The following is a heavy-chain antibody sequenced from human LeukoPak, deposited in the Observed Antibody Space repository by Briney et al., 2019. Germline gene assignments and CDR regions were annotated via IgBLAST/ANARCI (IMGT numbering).Heavy chain of an antibody. CDR3: ARKYSSSSLWFDP. D-gene: IGHD6-6*01. CDR1: GYTLTSYD. CDR2: MNPNSGNT. V-gene: IGHV1-8*01. J-gene: IGHJ5*02. Sequence: ASVKVSCKASGYTLTSYDINWVRQATGQGLEWMGWMNPNSGNTGYAQKFQGRVTMTRNTSISTAYMELSSLRSEDTAVYYCARKYSSSSLWFDPWGQGTLVTVSS.